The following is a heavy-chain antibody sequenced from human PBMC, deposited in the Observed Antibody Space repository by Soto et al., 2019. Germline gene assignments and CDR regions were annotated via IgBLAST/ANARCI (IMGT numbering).Heavy chain of an antibody. CDR2: INHSRSP. Sequence: KSSETQSLTCAVYGGSFSGYYWGWIRQPPGKGMEWIREINHSRSPHYNPSLKSRVTISVDTSKNQFSLKLSSVTAADTAVYYCARGPYYYFYCGMEGCGQGTKVTDCS. V-gene: IGHV4-34*01. J-gene: IGHJ6*02. CDR3: ARGPYYYFYCGMEG. CDR1: GGSFSGYY.